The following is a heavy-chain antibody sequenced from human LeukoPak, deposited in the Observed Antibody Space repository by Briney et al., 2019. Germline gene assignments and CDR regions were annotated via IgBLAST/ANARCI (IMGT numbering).Heavy chain of an antibody. Sequence: GGSLRLSCAASGFTFRKYWLHWVRQAPGKGLVWVSRINPDDESTSYADSVKGRFTISRDTSKNTLFLQMNSLRAEDTAVYYCARIYSGSHYSWGQGTLVTISS. CDR2: INPDDEST. CDR3: ARIYSGSHYS. CDR1: GFTFRKYW. J-gene: IGHJ4*02. D-gene: IGHD1-26*01. V-gene: IGHV3-74*01.